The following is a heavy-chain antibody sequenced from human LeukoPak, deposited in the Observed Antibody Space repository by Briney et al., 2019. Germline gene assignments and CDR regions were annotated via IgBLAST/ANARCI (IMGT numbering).Heavy chain of an antibody. V-gene: IGHV3-7*03. CDR1: GFTFSSYA. J-gene: IGHJ4*02. D-gene: IGHD6-19*01. CDR3: ARVRAVAGRQENFDY. CDR2: IKQDGSEK. Sequence: PGGSLRLSCAASGFTFSSYAMSWVRQAPGKGLEWVANIKQDGSEKYYVDSVKGRFTISRDNAKNSLYLQMNSLRAEDTAVYYCARVRAVAGRQENFDYWGQGTLVTVSS.